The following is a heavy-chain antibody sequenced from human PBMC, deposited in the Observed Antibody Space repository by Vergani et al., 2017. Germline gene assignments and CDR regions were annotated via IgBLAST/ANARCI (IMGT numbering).Heavy chain of an antibody. CDR3: ARRHCSSTSCYYYYFDY. CDR1: GYSFTSYW. CDR2: IYPGDSDT. D-gene: IGHD2-2*01. V-gene: IGHV5-51*01. J-gene: IGHJ4*02. Sequence: EVQLVQSGAEVKKPGESLKISCKGSGYSFTSYWIGWVRQMPGKGLEWMGIIYPGDSDTRYSPSFQGQVTISAEKSISTAYLQWSSLKASDTAMYYCARRHCSSTSCYYYYFDYWGQGTLVTVSS.